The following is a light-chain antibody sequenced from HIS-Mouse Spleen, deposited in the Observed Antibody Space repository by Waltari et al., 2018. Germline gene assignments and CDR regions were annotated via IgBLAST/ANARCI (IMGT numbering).Light chain of an antibody. Sequence: EIVMTQSPATLSLSPGERATLSCRASQSVSSSYLSWSQQKPGQAPRLLIYGASTRATGIPARFSGSGSGTDFTLTISSLQPEDFAVYYCQQDYNLPLTFGGGTKVEIK. CDR3: QQDYNLPLT. J-gene: IGKJ4*01. V-gene: IGKV3D-7*01. CDR1: QSVSSSY. CDR2: GAS.